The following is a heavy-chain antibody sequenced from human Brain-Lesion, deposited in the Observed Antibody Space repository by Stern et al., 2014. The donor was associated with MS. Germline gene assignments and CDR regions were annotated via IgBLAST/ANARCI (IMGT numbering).Heavy chain of an antibody. CDR1: GGTFSNFS. CDR2: IIPILATP. Sequence: QVQLVQSGAEVKKPGSSVKVSCKASGGTFSNFSISWVRQAPGQGLEWMGGIIPILATPHDAQKFQGRVTMTADESTNIAYMEVSSLRSEDTAVYYCARDRQWDVIAAVGTPKWFDPWGQGTLVTVSS. D-gene: IGHD6-13*01. J-gene: IGHJ5*02. CDR3: ARDRQWDVIAAVGTPKWFDP. V-gene: IGHV1-69*01.